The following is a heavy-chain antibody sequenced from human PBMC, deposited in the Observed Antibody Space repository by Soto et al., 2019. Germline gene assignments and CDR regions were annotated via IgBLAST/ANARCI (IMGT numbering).Heavy chain of an antibody. V-gene: IGHV3-33*01. Sequence: PGGSLRLSCAASGFTFSSYGMHWVRQAPGKGLEWVAVIWYDGSNKYYADSVKGRFTISRDNSKNTLYLQMNSLRAEDTAVYYCARDLEDTAMSNWFDPWGQGTLVTAPQ. CDR1: GFTFSSYG. CDR2: IWYDGSNK. CDR3: ARDLEDTAMSNWFDP. D-gene: IGHD5-18*01. J-gene: IGHJ5*02.